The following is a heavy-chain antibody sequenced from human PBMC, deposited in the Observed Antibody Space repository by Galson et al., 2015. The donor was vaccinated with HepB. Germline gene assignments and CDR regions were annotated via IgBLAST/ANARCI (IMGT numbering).Heavy chain of an antibody. Sequence: CAISGDSVSSNSVAWSWIRQSPSRGLEGLGTTCFRSKWYLDYSVSMKSRIIITPDTSKNQFSLQLNFVTPEDTAVYYCVRGQSRTYNIWGQGTMVTVSS. CDR3: VRGQSRTYNI. V-gene: IGHV6-1*01. D-gene: IGHD3-16*01. J-gene: IGHJ3*02. CDR1: GDSVSSNSVA. CDR2: TCFRSKWYL.